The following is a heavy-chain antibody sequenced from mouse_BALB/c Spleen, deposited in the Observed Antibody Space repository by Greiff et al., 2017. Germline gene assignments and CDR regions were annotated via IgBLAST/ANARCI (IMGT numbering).Heavy chain of an antibody. CDR2: IYPYDSET. CDR1: GYTFTSYW. CDR3: ARGVYRYDERTWFAD. Sequence: VQLQQPGAELVRPGASVKLSCKASGYTFTSYWMNWVKQRPEQGLEWIGRIYPYDSETHYNQKFKDKAILTVDKSSSTAYMQLSSLTSEDSAVYVCARGVYRYDERTWFADWGQGTLVTVSA. V-gene: IGHV1-61*01. J-gene: IGHJ3*01. D-gene: IGHD2-14*01.